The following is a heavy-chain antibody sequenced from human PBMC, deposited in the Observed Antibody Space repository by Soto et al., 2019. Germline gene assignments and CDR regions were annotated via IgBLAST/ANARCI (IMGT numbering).Heavy chain of an antibody. CDR3: ARGVQPMIQDYGAFDI. Sequence: KTSETLSLTCTVSGGSIISGGYYWSWIRQHPGKGLEWIGYIYYSGSTYYNPSLKSRVTISVDTSKNQFSLKLSSVTAADTAVYYCARGVQPMIQDYGAFDIWGQGTMVTVSS. CDR2: IYYSGST. CDR1: GGSIISGGYY. V-gene: IGHV4-31*03. J-gene: IGHJ3*02. D-gene: IGHD4-17*01.